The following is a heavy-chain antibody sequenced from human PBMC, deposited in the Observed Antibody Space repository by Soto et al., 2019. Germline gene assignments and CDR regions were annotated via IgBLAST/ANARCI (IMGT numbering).Heavy chain of an antibody. CDR1: GGSISSFY. J-gene: IGHJ3*02. CDR2: IYLSGTT. D-gene: IGHD6-6*01. V-gene: IGHV4-4*07. CDR3: ARSPSTSSIGTFDI. Sequence: PSETLSLTCTVSGGSISSFYWNWIRLSAGKGLEWIGRIYLSGTTTYNPSLQSRVTMSVDTSKNQFSLKLSSLTAADTAVYCCARSPSTSSIGTFDIWGQGTKVTVSS.